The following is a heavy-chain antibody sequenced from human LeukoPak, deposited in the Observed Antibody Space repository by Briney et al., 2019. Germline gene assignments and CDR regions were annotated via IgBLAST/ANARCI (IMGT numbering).Heavy chain of an antibody. CDR3: VGGRNDLAYFEY. J-gene: IGHJ4*02. Sequence: GGSLRLSCAASGFVFSSYSMYWVRQAPGKGLEWISYATGSGDKTYYADSVRGRFTVSRDNAQNSLSLQMNSLRDEDTAVYYCVGGRNDLAYFEYWGQGSLVGVSS. D-gene: IGHD3/OR15-3a*01. CDR1: GFVFSSYS. V-gene: IGHV3-48*02. CDR2: ATGSGDKT.